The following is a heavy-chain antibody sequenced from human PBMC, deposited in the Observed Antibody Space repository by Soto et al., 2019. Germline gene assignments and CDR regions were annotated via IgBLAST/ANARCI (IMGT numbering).Heavy chain of an antibody. D-gene: IGHD3-3*01. J-gene: IGHJ4*02. CDR1: GYTLTELS. CDR3: AKATIFGVVSSWFDY. V-gene: IGHV1-24*01. Sequence: ASVKVSCKVSGYTLTELSMHWVRQAPGKGLEWMGGFDPEDGETIYAQRFQGRVTMTEDTSTDTAYMELSSLRSEDTAVYYCAKATIFGVVSSWFDYWGQGTLVNVSS. CDR2: FDPEDGET.